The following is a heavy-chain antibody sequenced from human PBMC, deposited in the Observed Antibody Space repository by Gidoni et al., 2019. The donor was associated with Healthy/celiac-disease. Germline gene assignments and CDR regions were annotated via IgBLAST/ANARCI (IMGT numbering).Heavy chain of an antibody. J-gene: IGHJ4*02. Sequence: QITLKESGPTLVKPTQTLTLTCPFSGFSLSTSGVAVGWIRQPPGKALEWLALIYWNDDKRYSPSLKSRLTITKDTSKNQVVLTMTNMDPVDTATYYCAHSTIFGVVIPHFDYWGQGTLVTVSS. CDR3: AHSTIFGVVIPHFDY. V-gene: IGHV2-5*01. CDR2: IYWNDDK. D-gene: IGHD3-3*01. CDR1: GFSLSTSGVA.